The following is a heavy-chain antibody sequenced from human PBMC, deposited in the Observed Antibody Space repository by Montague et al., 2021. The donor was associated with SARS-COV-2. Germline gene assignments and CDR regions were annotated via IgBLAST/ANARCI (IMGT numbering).Heavy chain of an antibody. Sequence: SLRLSCAASGFTFSDYYMNWIRQAPGKGLEWVSYITTTGSTIYYADPVKGRFTISRDNTKNSLYLQMNSLRVEDTAVYYCARGDPSSGSRTTFEFWGQGTLVTVSS. V-gene: IGHV3-11*01. CDR1: GFTFSDYY. D-gene: IGHD3-22*01. CDR3: ARGDPSSGSRTTFEF. J-gene: IGHJ4*02. CDR2: ITTTGSTI.